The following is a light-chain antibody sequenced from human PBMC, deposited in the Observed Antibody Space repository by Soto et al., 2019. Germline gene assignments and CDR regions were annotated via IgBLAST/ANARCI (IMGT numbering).Light chain of an antibody. J-gene: IGKJ2*03. V-gene: IGKV3-20*01. CDR2: GAS. CDR1: QRVTNDY. CDR3: QQYGRFYVYS. Sequence: ESVLTQSPGTLSLAPGERATLACRDSQRVTNDYLAWYQQKPGQAPRILIYGASNRTAGVPERFIGSGSGTDVTLTIDRLEPEDFSVYYCQQYGRFYVYSFGQGTRLEI.